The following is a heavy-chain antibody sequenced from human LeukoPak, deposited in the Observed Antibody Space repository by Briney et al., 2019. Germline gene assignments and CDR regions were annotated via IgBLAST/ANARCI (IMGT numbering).Heavy chain of an antibody. J-gene: IGHJ4*02. CDR1: GFAFSSYA. Sequence: GGSLRLSCAASGFAFSSYAMSWVRQPPGKGLEWVSVISRRDDYTYYADSVRGRFTISRDSSKNTLYLQMNTLRAEDTAIYYCANDYRSGSFHDFWGQGTLVTASS. D-gene: IGHD3-10*01. CDR3: ANDYRSGSFHDF. V-gene: IGHV3-23*01. CDR2: ISRRDDYT.